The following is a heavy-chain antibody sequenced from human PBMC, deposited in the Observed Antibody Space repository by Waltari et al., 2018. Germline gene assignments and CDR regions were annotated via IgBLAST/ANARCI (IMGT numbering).Heavy chain of an antibody. J-gene: IGHJ6*04. V-gene: IGHV4-59*01. D-gene: IGHD1-1*01. Sequence: QVQLQESGPGLVKPSETLSLTCTVSGGSISSYYWSWLRQPPGKGLEWIGYIYYSGSTNYNPSLKSRVTISVDTSKNQFSLKLSSVTAADTAVYYCATSFDAGTVDVWGKGTTVTVSS. CDR2: IYYSGST. CDR1: GGSISSYY. CDR3: ATSFDAGTVDV.